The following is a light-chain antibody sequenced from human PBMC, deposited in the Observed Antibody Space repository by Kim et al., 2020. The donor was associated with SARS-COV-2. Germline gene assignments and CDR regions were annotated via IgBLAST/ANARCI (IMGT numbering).Light chain of an antibody. CDR2: GPS. CDR3: QQHDGSLYT. CDR1: QSVSTSY. V-gene: IGKV3-20*01. J-gene: IGKJ2*01. Sequence: SPGERATLSCGASQSVSTSYFAWYQQKPVRAPRLLIYGPSSRATGIPDRFSGSGSGTAFTLTISRLEPEDFAVYSCQQHDGSLYTFGQGTKLEI.